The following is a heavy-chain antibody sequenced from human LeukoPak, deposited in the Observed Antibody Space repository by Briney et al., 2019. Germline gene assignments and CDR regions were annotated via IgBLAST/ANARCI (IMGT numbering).Heavy chain of an antibody. V-gene: IGHV3-30-3*01. CDR1: GFTFSSYA. CDR3: AKAVSSISWSFDY. J-gene: IGHJ4*02. D-gene: IGHD6-13*01. Sequence: PGRSLRLSCAASGFTFSSYAMHWVRQAPGKGLEWVAVISYDGSNKYYADSVKGRFTISRDNSKNTLYLQMNSLRAEDTAVYYCAKAVSSISWSFDYWGQGTLVTVSS. CDR2: ISYDGSNK.